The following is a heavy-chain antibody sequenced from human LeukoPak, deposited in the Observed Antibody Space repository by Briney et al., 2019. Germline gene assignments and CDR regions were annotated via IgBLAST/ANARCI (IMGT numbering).Heavy chain of an antibody. CDR3: ARTIRGYSVYDSNYYDYYMDV. D-gene: IGHD5/OR15-5a*01. J-gene: IGHJ6*03. V-gene: IGHV4-59*01. CDR2: IYYSGST. Sequence: PSETLSLTCTVSASSTNIYYWSWIRQPPGKGLEWIGNIYYSGSTNYNPSLKSRVTISIDTSKNQFSLKLSSVTAADTAVYYCARTIRGYSVYDSNYYDYYMDVWGKGTTVTISS. CDR1: ASSTNIYY.